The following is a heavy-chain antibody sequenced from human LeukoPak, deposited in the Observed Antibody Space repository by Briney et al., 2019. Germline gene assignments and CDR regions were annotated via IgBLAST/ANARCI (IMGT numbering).Heavy chain of an antibody. D-gene: IGHD3-10*01. Sequence: GSLRLSCAASGFTFGSYWMTWVRQAPGKGLEWIGEINQSGSTNQNPSLKSRVTISIDTSKNQFSLKLSSVTAADTAVYHCARGYGSGSYFVYWGQGTLVTVSS. J-gene: IGHJ4*02. CDR2: INQSGST. V-gene: IGHV4-34*01. CDR1: GFTFGSYW. CDR3: ARGYGSGSYFVY.